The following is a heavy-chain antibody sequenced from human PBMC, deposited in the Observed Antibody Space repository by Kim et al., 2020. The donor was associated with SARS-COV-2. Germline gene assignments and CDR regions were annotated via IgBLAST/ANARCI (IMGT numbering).Heavy chain of an antibody. CDR1: GFTFSSYS. CDR3: ARGRFLEWFSGRTHPYFDY. Sequence: GGSLRLSCAASGFTFSSYSMNWVRQAPGKGLEWVSSISSSSSYIYYADSVKGRFTISRDNAKNSLYLQMNSLRAEDTAVYYCARGRFLEWFSGRTHPYFDYWGQGTLVTVSS. D-gene: IGHD3-3*01. CDR2: ISSSSSYI. J-gene: IGHJ4*02. V-gene: IGHV3-21*01.